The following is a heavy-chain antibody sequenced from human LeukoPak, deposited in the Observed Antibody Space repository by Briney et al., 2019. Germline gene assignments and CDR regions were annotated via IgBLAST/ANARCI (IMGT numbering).Heavy chain of an antibody. J-gene: IGHJ3*02. V-gene: IGHV1-8*02. CDR1: GYTFTSYD. CDR3: ARELISGDWTWDI. D-gene: IGHD2-21*02. CDR2: MNPNSGNT. Sequence: GASVKVSCKASGYTFTSYDINWVRQATGQGLEWMGWMNPNSGNTGYAQKFQGRITMTRDTSTSTVYMELSSLRSADTAVYYCARELISGDWTWDIWGQGTMVTVSS.